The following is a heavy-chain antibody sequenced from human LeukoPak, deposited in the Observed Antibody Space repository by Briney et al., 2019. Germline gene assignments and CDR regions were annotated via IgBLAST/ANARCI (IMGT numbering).Heavy chain of an antibody. D-gene: IGHD2-2*01. CDR3: ARNAEDIVVVPAAMGAFDI. J-gene: IGHJ3*02. CDR1: GGSIRNYF. Sequence: SETLSLTCTVSGGSIRNYFWSWIRQPPGKGLEWIGYIYYSGSTNYNYNPSLKSRVSISVDTSKNQFSLKLSSVTAADTAVYYCARNAEDIVVVPAAMGAFDIWGQGTMVTVSS. V-gene: IGHV4-59*01. CDR2: IYYSGSTNY.